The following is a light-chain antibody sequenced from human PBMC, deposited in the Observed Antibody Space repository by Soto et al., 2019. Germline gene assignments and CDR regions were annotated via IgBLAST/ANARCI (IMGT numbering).Light chain of an antibody. Sequence: QSVLTQPPSASGTPGQRVTISCSGSSSNIGSNYVYWYQQLPGTAPKLLIYRNNQRHSGVPDRFSGSKSGTSASLAISGLRSEDEADYYCAAWDDSLSGRGVVFGGGTKLTVL. CDR1: SSNIGSNY. V-gene: IGLV1-47*01. J-gene: IGLJ2*01. CDR2: RNN. CDR3: AAWDDSLSGRGVV.